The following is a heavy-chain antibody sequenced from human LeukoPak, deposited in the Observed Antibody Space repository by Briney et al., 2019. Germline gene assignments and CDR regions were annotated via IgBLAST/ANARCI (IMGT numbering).Heavy chain of an antibody. CDR1: GGSISSYY. CDR2: IYYSGST. D-gene: IGHD3-22*01. CDR3: AIPYYYDSSGSAYFDY. Sequence: SGTLSLTCTVSGGSISSYYWSWIRQPPGKGLEWIGYIYYSGSTNYNPSLKSRVTISVDKSKNQFSLKLSSVTAADTAVYYCAIPYYYDSSGSAYFDYWGQGTLVTVSS. J-gene: IGHJ4*02. V-gene: IGHV4-59*12.